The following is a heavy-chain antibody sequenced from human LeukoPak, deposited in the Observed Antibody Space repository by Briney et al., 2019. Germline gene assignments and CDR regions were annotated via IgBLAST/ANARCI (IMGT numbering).Heavy chain of an antibody. V-gene: IGHV3-23*01. D-gene: IGHD5-24*01. CDR2: IPAGGDT. Sequence: GGSLRLSCAAAGFTFSPYAMSWVRQAPGKGLEWVAGIPAGGDTYYADSVKGRFTISRDNSKNTVDLQMNSLRVEDTAIYYCAKDYKSGDGYWDFDYWGQGILVTVSS. CDR3: AKDYKSGDGYWDFDY. J-gene: IGHJ4*02. CDR1: GFTFSPYA.